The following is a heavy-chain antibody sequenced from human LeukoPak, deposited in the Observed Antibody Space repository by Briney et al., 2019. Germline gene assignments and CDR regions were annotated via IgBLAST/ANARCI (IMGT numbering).Heavy chain of an antibody. V-gene: IGHV3-74*01. D-gene: IGHD3/OR15-3a*01. Sequence: GGSVTLSRAACGFTFSNFWLLWLRQPAARGLAWVSRINRVGSSTNYVDSVKGRFTISRDNAKNTLYLQMNSLRDEDTAVYYCAKDGPEGKRVFDIWGQGTMVTVSS. CDR2: INRVGSST. J-gene: IGHJ3*02. CDR1: GFTFSNFW. CDR3: AKDGPEGKRVFDI.